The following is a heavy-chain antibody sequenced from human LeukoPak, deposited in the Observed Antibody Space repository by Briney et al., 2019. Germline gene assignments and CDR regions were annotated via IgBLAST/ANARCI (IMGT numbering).Heavy chain of an antibody. CDR3: ARGRFGEPIAPYFDY. CDR2: IGTAGDT. V-gene: IGHV3-13*01. CDR1: GFTFSSYD. D-gene: IGHD3-10*01. J-gene: IGHJ4*02. Sequence: GGSLRLSCAASGFTFSSYDMHWVRQATGKGLEWVSAIGTAGDTYYPGSVKGRFTISRENAKNSLYLQMNSLRAGDTAVYYCARGRFGEPIAPYFDYWGQGTLVTVSS.